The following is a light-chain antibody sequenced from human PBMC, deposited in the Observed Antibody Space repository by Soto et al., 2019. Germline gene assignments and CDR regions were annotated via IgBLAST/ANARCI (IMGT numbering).Light chain of an antibody. CDR2: GAS. J-gene: IGKJ3*01. CDR1: QSVSSS. V-gene: IGKV3D-15*01. Sequence: EIVMTQSPATPSVSPGERATLSCRASQSVSSSLAWYQQKPGQAPRLLIYGASTRATGIPARFSGSGSGTEFTLTISSLQSEDFAVYYCQQYNNWPLTFGPGTKVDIK. CDR3: QQYNNWPLT.